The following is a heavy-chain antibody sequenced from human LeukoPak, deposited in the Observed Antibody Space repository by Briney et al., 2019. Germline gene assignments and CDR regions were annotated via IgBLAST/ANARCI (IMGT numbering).Heavy chain of an antibody. Sequence: GGSLRLSCAASGFTFSSYWMSWVRQAPGKGLEWVSSITSTGAYINYADSVKGRFTISRDNAKNSLYLQMDSLRAEDTAVYYCARVATGATTSNYFYYYMDVWGRGTTVTVSS. D-gene: IGHD1-26*01. V-gene: IGHV3-21*01. CDR1: GFTFSSYW. CDR3: ARVATGATTSNYFYYYMDV. J-gene: IGHJ6*03. CDR2: ITSTGAYI.